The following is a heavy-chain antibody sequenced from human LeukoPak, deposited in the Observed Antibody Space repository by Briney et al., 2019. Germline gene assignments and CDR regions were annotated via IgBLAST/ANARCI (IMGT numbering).Heavy chain of an antibody. V-gene: IGHV3-74*01. CDR1: GFSFNNHW. D-gene: IGHD5-18*01. CDR2: INSDGSGT. Sequence: GGSLRLSCAASGFSFNNHWMHWVRQAPGKGLVWVSRINSDGSGTTYADSVRGRFTISRDNAKNTLYLEMNSLRAEDTAVYYCARSDSYGRDAFDIWGQGTMVTVSS. CDR3: ARSDSYGRDAFDI. J-gene: IGHJ3*02.